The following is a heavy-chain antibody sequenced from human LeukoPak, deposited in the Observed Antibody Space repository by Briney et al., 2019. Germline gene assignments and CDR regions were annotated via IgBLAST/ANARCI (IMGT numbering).Heavy chain of an antibody. D-gene: IGHD3-22*01. CDR2: IYYSGSS. Sequence: SETLSLTCTVSGDSISSSSYYWGWVRQPPGKGLEWIADIYYSGSSYYSPSLKSRVTISLDTSKNQFSLKLRSVTAADTAVYCCARRRYYDRTGFLDWGQGTLVSVSS. V-gene: IGHV4-39*01. CDR1: GDSISSSSYY. CDR3: ARRRYYDRTGFLD. J-gene: IGHJ1*01.